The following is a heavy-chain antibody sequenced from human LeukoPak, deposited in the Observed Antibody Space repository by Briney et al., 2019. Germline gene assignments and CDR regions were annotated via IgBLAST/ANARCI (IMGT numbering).Heavy chain of an antibody. J-gene: IGHJ3*02. CDR3: ARDLAGPPQEAFDI. Sequence: PGGSLRLSCAVSRFTFSSYWMSWVRQAPGKGLEWVASVKQEGSEKYYVDSVKGRFIISRDNAKNSLYLQMNSLRAEDTAVYYCARDLAGPPQEAFDIWGQGTMVTVSS. CDR1: RFTFSSYW. CDR2: VKQEGSEK. V-gene: IGHV3-7*01.